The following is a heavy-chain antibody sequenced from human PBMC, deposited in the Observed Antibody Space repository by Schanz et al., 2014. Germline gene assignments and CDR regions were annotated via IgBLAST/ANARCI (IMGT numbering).Heavy chain of an antibody. D-gene: IGHD5-12*01. J-gene: IGHJ5*02. CDR2: INPSGGST. CDR3: ARGPLGTSP. CDR1: GYTFTSYG. Sequence: QVQLVQSGAEVKKPGASVKVSCKASGYTFTSYGISWVRQARGQGLEWMGMINPSGGSTTYAQKFQGRVTMTADTSTSTAYMDLRSLRSDDTAVYYCARGPLGTSPWGQGTLVTVSS. V-gene: IGHV1-18*01.